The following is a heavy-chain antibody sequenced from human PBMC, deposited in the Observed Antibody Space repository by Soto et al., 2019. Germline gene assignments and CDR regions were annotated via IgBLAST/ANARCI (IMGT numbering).Heavy chain of an antibody. V-gene: IGHV3-21*01. D-gene: IGHD4-17*01. J-gene: IGHJ4*02. CDR2: INFSSSYI. CDR1: GFTFSSYS. CDR3: AREAYGDYFDY. Sequence: GGSLRLSCAASGFTFSSYSMNWVRQAPGKGLEWVSSINFSSSYIYYADSVKGRFTISRDNAKNSLYLQMNSLRAEDTAVYYCAREAYGDYFDYWGQGILVTVSS.